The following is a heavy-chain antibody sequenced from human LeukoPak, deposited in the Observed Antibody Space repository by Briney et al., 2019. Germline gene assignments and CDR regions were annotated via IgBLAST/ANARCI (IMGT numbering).Heavy chain of an antibody. J-gene: IGHJ4*02. CDR3: ARVRVILTTMASFSY. CDR2: ISNDGTDK. V-gene: IGHV3-30-3*01. CDR1: EFTFTNYG. D-gene: IGHD3-9*01. Sequence: GGSLRLSCSASEFTFTNYGMHWVRQAPGKGLEWVAVISNDGTDKYYADSVKGRFTISRDNSENTLYLQLNSLRPEDTAVYYCARVRVILTTMASFSYWGLGTLVTVSS.